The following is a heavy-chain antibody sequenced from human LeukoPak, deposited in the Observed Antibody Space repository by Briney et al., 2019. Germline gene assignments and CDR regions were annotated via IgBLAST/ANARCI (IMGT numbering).Heavy chain of an antibody. CDR2: INHSGST. V-gene: IGHV4-34*01. CDR3: ARDRGYSYGYSFGFDY. Sequence: SETLSLTCAVCGGSFSGYYWSWIRQPPGKGLEWTGEINHSGSTNYNPSLKSRVTISVDTSKNRFSLKLSSVTAADTAVYYCARDRGYSYGYSFGFDYWGQGTLVTVSS. D-gene: IGHD5-18*01. CDR1: GGSFSGYY. J-gene: IGHJ4*02.